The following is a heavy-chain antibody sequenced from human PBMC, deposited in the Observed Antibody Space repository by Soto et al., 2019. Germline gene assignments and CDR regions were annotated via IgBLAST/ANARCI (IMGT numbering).Heavy chain of an antibody. D-gene: IGHD1-20*01. CDR3: ARGITGTINWFDP. V-gene: IGHV1-69*12. J-gene: IGHJ5*02. CDR1: GGTFSSYA. Sequence: QVQLVQSGAEVKKPGSSVKVSCKASGGTFSSYAISWVRQAPGQGLEWMGGIIPIFGTANYAQKFHGRVTITADESTSTAYMELSSLSSEDTAAYYCARGITGTINWFDPWGQGTLVTVSS. CDR2: IIPIFGTA.